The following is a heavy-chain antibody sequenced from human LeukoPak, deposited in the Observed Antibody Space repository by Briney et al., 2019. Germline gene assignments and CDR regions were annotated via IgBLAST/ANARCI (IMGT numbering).Heavy chain of an antibody. CDR2: INHSGST. Sequence: SETLSLTCAVYGGSFSGYYWSWIRQPPGKGLEWIGEINHSGSTNYNPSLKSRVTISVDTSKNQFSLKLSSVTAAATAVYYCARGILTTVAQRIDPWGQGTLVTVSS. V-gene: IGHV4-34*01. D-gene: IGHD4-23*01. J-gene: IGHJ5*02. CDR3: ARGILTTVAQRIDP. CDR1: GGSFSGYY.